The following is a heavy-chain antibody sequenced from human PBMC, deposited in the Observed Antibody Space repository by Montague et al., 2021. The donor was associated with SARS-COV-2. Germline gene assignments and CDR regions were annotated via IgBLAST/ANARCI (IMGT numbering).Heavy chain of an antibody. D-gene: IGHD3-9*01. CDR1: GGSISSGSYY. V-gene: IGHV4-61*02. CDR2: IYTSGSN. Sequence: TLSLTCTVSGGSISSGSYYWSWIWQPAEKGLEWIGRIYTSGSNNYNPSLKSRVTISVDTSMNQLSLKLSSVTAAATAVYYCAREWVYYDILTGYRNWFDPWGQGTLVTVSS. J-gene: IGHJ5*02. CDR3: AREWVYYDILTGYRNWFDP.